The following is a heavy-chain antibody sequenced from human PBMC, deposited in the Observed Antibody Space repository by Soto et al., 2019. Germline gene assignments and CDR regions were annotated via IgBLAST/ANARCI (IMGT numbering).Heavy chain of an antibody. Sequence: SETLSLTCTVSGGSISSGDYYWSWIRQPPGKGLEWIGYIYYSGSTYYNPSLKSRVTISVDTSKNQFSLKLSSVTAADTAVYYCARVSLGYGSGSYGPTRRYGMDVWGQGTTVTAP. D-gene: IGHD3-10*01. CDR1: GGSISSGDYY. J-gene: IGHJ6*02. V-gene: IGHV4-30-4*01. CDR2: IYYSGST. CDR3: ARVSLGYGSGSYGPTRRYGMDV.